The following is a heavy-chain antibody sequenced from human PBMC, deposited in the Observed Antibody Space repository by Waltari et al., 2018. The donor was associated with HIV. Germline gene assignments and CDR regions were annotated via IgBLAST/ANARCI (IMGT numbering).Heavy chain of an antibody. Sequence: QVQLVQSGAEVKKPGASVKVSCKASGYTFTTYYIHWVRQAPGQGLEWMGAIKPSSSSTSYAQKFQGRVTMTRDTSTSTVYMEVSSLRYEDTAVYFCARDLSYSGSYFPGYWGQGTLVTVSS. CDR3: ARDLSYSGSYFPGY. CDR1: GYTFTTYY. V-gene: IGHV1-46*01. D-gene: IGHD1-26*01. CDR2: IKPSSSST. J-gene: IGHJ4*02.